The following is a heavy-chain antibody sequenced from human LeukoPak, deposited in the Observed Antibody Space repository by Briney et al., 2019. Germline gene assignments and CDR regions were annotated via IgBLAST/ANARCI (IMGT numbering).Heavy chain of an antibody. CDR2: IYYSGST. V-gene: IGHV4-39*01. J-gene: IGHJ4*02. Sequence: SETLSLTCTVSGGSISSSSYYWGWIRQPPGKGLEWIASIYYSGSTYYNPSLKSRVTISVDTSKNQFSLKLSSVTAADTAVYYCARHNFGYSSSSYFDYRGQGTLVTVSS. CDR3: ARHNFGYSSSSYFDY. CDR1: GGSISSSSYY. D-gene: IGHD6-6*01.